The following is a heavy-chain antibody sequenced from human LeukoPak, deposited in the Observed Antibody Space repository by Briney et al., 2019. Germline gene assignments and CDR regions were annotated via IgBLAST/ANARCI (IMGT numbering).Heavy chain of an antibody. J-gene: IGHJ4*02. D-gene: IGHD3-10*01. V-gene: IGHV3-33*01. CDR1: GFIFKTYA. CDR3: ARDGYYGSGSYDY. Sequence: GGSLRLSCAASGFIFKTYAMHWVRQAPGKGLEWVTMIWYDGSNKYYGDSVKGRFTISRDNSKNTVYLQMNSLRVEDTAVYYCARDGYYGSGSYDYWGQGTLVTVSS. CDR2: IWYDGSNK.